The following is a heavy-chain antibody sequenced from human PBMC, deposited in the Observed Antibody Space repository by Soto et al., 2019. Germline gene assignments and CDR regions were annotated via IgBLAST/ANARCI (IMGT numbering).Heavy chain of an antibody. CDR3: ARDRKDSSSWYGGDYFVY. Sequence: SETLCLTCTVSGGCISSYYRSWIRQPAGKGLEWIGRIYTSGSTNYNPSLKSRGTMSVDTSKNQFSLKLSSVTAADTAVYYCARDRKDSSSWYGGDYFVYGGQGTLVTVSS. J-gene: IGHJ4*02. CDR1: GGCISSYY. V-gene: IGHV4-4*07. D-gene: IGHD6-13*01. CDR2: IYTSGST.